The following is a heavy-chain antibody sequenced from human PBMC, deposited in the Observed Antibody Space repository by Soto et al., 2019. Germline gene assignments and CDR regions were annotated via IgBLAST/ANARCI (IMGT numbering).Heavy chain of an antibody. CDR1: VFTFSSYA. CDR3: AKDASSGITSFDL. V-gene: IGHV3-30-3*01. Sequence: PWWSLRLSCSASVFTFSSYAMHWFRQAPGKGLEWVAFISHDGNNTYYADSVKGRFSISRDNSKNTLYLQMNSLRAEDTALYYCAKDASSGITSFDLWGRGTLVTVSS. CDR2: ISHDGNNT. D-gene: IGHD3-3*01. J-gene: IGHJ2*01.